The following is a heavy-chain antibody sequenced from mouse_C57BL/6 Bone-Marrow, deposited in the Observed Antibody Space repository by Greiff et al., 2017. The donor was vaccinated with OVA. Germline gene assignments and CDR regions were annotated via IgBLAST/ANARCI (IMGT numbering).Heavy chain of an antibody. J-gene: IGHJ3*01. CDR2: FYPGSGSI. CDR3: ARHEKSLSYYSNYVWFAY. D-gene: IGHD2-5*01. V-gene: IGHV1-62-2*01. Sequence: QVQLKESGAELVKPGASVKLSCKASGYTFTEYTIHWVKQRSGQGLEWIGWFYPGSGSIKYNEKFKDKATLTADKSSSTAYMELSRLTSEDSAVYFGARHEKSLSYYSNYVWFAYWGQGTLVTVSA. CDR1: GYTFTEYT.